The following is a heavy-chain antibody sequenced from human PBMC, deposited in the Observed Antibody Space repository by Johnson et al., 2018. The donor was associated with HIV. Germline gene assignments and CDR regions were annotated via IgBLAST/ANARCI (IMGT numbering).Heavy chain of an antibody. CDR2: IWSDGSNK. CDR3: ARDYMPYSSDPDAFDI. D-gene: IGHD6-19*01. J-gene: IGHJ3*02. V-gene: IGHV3-33*01. Sequence: QVQLVESGGGVVQPGRSLRLSCAASGFTFSSYGMHWVRQAPGKGLEWVAVIWSDGSNKYYADSVKGRFTISRDNSKNTLYMQMNSLRAEDTAVFYCARDYMPYSSDPDAFDIWGQGTMVTVSS. CDR1: GFTFSSYG.